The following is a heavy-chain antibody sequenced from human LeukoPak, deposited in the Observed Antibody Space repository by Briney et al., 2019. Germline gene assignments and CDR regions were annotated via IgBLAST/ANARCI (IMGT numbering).Heavy chain of an antibody. Sequence: ASVKVSCKASGYTFTSYYMHWVRQAPGQGLEWMGIINPSGGSTSYAQKFQGRVTMTRDTSTSTVYMELSSLRSEDTAVYYCARVLPFTGYDILTGRASPPPTDAFDIWGQGTMVTVSS. V-gene: IGHV1-46*01. J-gene: IGHJ3*02. D-gene: IGHD3-9*01. CDR2: INPSGGST. CDR1: GYTFTSYY. CDR3: ARVLPFTGYDILTGRASPPPTDAFDI.